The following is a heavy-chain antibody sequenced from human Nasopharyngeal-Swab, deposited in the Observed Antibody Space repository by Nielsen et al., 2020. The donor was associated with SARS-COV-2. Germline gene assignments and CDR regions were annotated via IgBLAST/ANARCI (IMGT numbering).Heavy chain of an antibody. CDR2: IYYSGST. CDR1: GGSISSSSYY. D-gene: IGHD2-2*01. V-gene: IGHV4-39*01. CDR3: ARCIVVVPAAIRGTDYYYMDV. J-gene: IGHJ6*03. Sequence: ETLSLTCTVSGGSISSSSYYWGWIRQPPGKGLEWIGSIYYSGSTYYNPSLKSRVTISVDTSKNQFSLKLSSVTAADTAVYYCARCIVVVPAAIRGTDYYYMDVWGKGTTVTVSS.